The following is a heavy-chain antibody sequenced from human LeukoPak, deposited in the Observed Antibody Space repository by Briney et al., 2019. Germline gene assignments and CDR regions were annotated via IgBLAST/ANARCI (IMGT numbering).Heavy chain of an antibody. J-gene: IGHJ2*01. CDR1: GFSITSHG. Sequence: PGGSLRLSCAASGFSITSHGMHWVRQAPGKGLEWLAVTSYDGSKRFYGDSLQGRFTISRENPENMVYLEMNSLRPEDTAVYYCARDKTAWEMLDWQLDLWGRGTLVTVSS. V-gene: IGHV3-30*03. D-gene: IGHD1-26*01. CDR2: TSYDGSKR. CDR3: ARDKTAWEMLDWQLDL.